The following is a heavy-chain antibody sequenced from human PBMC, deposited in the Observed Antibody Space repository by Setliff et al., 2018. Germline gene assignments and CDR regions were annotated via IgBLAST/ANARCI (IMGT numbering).Heavy chain of an antibody. J-gene: IGHJ4*02. CDR1: GDSISSGSYY. CDR2: IFHSGST. CDR3: ARVADGSGSFYLGFDY. V-gene: IGHV4-31*03. Sequence: NPSETLSLTCTVSGDSISSGSYYWNWIRQHPEKGLEWLGYIFHSGSTHYNSSLKSRITISIDTSKNHFSLELNSVTAADSAVYYCARVADGSGSFYLGFDYWGQGILVTSPQ. D-gene: IGHD3-10*01.